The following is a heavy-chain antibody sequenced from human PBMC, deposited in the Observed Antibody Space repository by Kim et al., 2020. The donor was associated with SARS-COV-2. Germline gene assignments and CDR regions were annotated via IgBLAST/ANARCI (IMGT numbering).Heavy chain of an antibody. D-gene: IGHD6-6*01. V-gene: IGHV3-30*02. J-gene: IGHJ5*02. Sequence: KGRFTISRDNSKTTLYLQMNSLRAEDTAVYYCAKDHGAVFYSSSSPWFDPWGQGTLVTVSS. CDR3: AKDHGAVFYSSSSPWFDP.